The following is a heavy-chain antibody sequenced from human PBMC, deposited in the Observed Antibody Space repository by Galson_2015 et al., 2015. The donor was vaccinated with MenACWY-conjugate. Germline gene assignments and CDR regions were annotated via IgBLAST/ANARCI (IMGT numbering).Heavy chain of an antibody. J-gene: IGHJ4*02. CDR1: GGTLSNYA. CDR3: ARAGTYFNLWSGYCDY. V-gene: IGHV1-69*04. Sequence: SVKVSCKASGGTLSNYAISWVRQAPGQGLEWMGRIIPMVGRVTYAQKFQGRVTITADTSTKTAYMDLSSLRSDDTAVYYCARAGTYFNLWSGYCDYWGQGTLVTVSS. D-gene: IGHD3-3*01. CDR2: IIPMVGRV.